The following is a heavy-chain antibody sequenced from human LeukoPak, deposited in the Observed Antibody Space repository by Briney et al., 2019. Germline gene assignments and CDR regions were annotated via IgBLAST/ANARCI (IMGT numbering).Heavy chain of an antibody. D-gene: IGHD3-22*01. Sequence: ASVKVSCKASGYTFNSYGISWVRQAPGQGLEWMGWISAYNGNTNYAQKFQGRVTMTTDTSTTTAYMELRSLRSDDTAAYYCAAIDYYDSSGYYLDFDDWGQGTLVTVSS. CDR2: ISAYNGNT. J-gene: IGHJ4*02. CDR3: AAIDYYDSSGYYLDFDD. V-gene: IGHV1-18*01. CDR1: GYTFNSYG.